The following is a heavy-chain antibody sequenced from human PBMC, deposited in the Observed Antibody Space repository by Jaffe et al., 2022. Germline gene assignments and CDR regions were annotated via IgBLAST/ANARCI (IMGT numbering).Heavy chain of an antibody. CDR1: GFSFSSYW. D-gene: IGHD3-10*01. CDR2: VNRDGSST. J-gene: IGHJ3*02. CDR3: ARGRYYNSFDAFDI. V-gene: IGHV3-74*01. Sequence: EVQLVESGGGLVQPGGSLRLSCAASGFSFSSYWMHWVRQAPGKGLVWVSRVNRDGSSTSYADSVKGRFAVSRDTAKNTLYLQMNSLRAEDTAVYYCARGRYYNSFDAFDIWGQGTMVTVSS.